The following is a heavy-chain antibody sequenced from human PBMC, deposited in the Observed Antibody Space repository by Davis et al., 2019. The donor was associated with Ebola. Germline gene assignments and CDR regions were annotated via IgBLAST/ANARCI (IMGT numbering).Heavy chain of an antibody. Sequence: PGGSLRLSCAASGFTFSRYSMNWVRQAPGKGLEWISHISSSRSTIYYADSVKGRFTISRDNAKHSLYLQLNSLRNKDTAVYYCAREGKDIVVGAAGYFDYWGQGTLVTVSS. V-gene: IGHV3-48*02. CDR1: GFTFSRYS. D-gene: IGHD2-15*01. CDR2: ISSSRSTI. CDR3: AREGKDIVVGAAGYFDY. J-gene: IGHJ4*02.